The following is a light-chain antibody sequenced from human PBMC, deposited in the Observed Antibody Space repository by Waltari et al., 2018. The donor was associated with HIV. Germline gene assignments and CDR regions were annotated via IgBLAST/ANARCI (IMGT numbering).Light chain of an antibody. V-gene: IGLV2-14*01. CDR1: SSDVGGYNH. CDR3: SSYTTSSSTLP. CDR2: EVS. Sequence: QSALTQPASVSGSPGQSITISCTGTSSDVGGYNHFSWYQQHPGKAPKLMIYEVSNRPSGVSNRFSGSKSGNTASLTISGLQAEDEADYYCSSYTTSSSTLPFGGGTKLTVL. J-gene: IGLJ2*01.